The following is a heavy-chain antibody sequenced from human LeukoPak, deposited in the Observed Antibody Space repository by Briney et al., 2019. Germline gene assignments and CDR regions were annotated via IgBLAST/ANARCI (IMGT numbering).Heavy chain of an antibody. J-gene: IGHJ4*02. CDR3: ARLRSGSLEGLNYYDSSGLAALWY. CDR2: INPNSGGT. V-gene: IGHV1-2*02. CDR1: GYTFTGYY. Sequence: ASVKVSCKASGYTFTGYYMHWVRQAPGQGLEWMGWINPNSGGTNYAQKFQGRVTMTRDTSISTAYMELSRLRSDDTAVYYCARLRSGSLEGLNYYDSSGLAALWYWGQGTLVTVSS. D-gene: IGHD3-22*01.